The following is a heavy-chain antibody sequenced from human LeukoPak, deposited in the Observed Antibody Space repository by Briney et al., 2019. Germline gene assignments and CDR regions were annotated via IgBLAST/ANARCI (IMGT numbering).Heavy chain of an antibody. J-gene: IGHJ3*02. Sequence: GGPLRLSCAASGFTFSDFYMNWVRQAPGKGLEWVSYISSHSSYSNYADSVKGRFTISRDNAKNSLYLQMNSLRAEDTAMYYCARGGWREPDALDIWGQGTMVTASS. CDR2: ISSHSSYS. V-gene: IGHV3-11*05. CDR3: ARGGWREPDALDI. CDR1: GFTFSDFY. D-gene: IGHD1-14*01.